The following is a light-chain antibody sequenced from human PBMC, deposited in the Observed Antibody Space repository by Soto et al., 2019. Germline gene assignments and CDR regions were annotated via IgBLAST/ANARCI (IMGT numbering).Light chain of an antibody. CDR2: GAS. J-gene: IGKJ2*01. Sequence: DIQMTQSPSSLSASVGDRVTITCRASQSINSYLNWYQQKPGKAPKLLIYGASSLQSGVPSRFSGSGSGTDFTLTISSLQPEDFETYYCQQSNSSPYTFGQGTKLEIK. CDR3: QQSNSSPYT. CDR1: QSINSY. V-gene: IGKV1-39*01.